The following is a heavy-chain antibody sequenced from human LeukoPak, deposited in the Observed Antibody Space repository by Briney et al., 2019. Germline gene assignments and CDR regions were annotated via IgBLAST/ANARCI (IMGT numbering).Heavy chain of an antibody. CDR2: ISSSSSTI. J-gene: IGHJ6*02. V-gene: IGHV3-48*04. CDR3: ARAIPLQLVRYYGMDV. CDR1: GFTFSNNA. Sequence: GGSLRLSCAASGFTFSNNAMTWVRQAPGKGLEWVSYISSSSSTIYYADSVKGRFTISRDNAKNSLYLQMNSLRAEDTAVYYCARAIPLQLVRYYGMDVWGQGTTVTVSS. D-gene: IGHD6-13*01.